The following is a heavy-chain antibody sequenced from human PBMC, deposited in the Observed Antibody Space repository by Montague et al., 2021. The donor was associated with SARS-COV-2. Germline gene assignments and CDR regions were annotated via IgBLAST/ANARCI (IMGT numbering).Heavy chain of an antibody. J-gene: IGHJ6*03. V-gene: IGHV4-59*01. CDR3: ASNTIFGVVIPYYFYSMDV. CDR1: GGSISSYY. Sequence: SETLSLTYTVSGGSISSYYWSWIRQPPGKGLEWIGYIYYSGSTNXNPSLKSRVTISVDTSKNQFSLKLSSVTAADTAVYYCASNTIFGVVIPYYFYSMDVWGKGTTVTVSS. D-gene: IGHD3-3*01. CDR2: IYYSGST.